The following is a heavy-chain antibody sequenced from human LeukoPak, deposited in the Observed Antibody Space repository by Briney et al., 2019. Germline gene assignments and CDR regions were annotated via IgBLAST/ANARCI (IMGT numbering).Heavy chain of an antibody. CDR3: ARRTPRDGYRAFDY. CDR2: INPNSGGT. V-gene: IGHV1-2*02. CDR1: GYTFTGYY. D-gene: IGHD5-24*01. Sequence: GASVKVSCKASGYTFTGYYMHWVRQAPGQGLEWMGWINPNSGGTNYAQKFQGRVTMTRDTSISTAYMELSRLRSDDTAVYYCARRTPRDGYRAFDYWGQGTLVTVSS. J-gene: IGHJ4*02.